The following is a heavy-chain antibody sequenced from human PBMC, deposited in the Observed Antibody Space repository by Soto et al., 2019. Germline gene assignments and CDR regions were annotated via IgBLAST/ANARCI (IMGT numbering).Heavy chain of an antibody. D-gene: IGHD4-17*01. CDR2: IYSGGST. CDR3: ARAGIDYGDEYDAFDI. J-gene: IGHJ3*02. CDR1: GFTVSSNY. V-gene: IGHV3-53*01. Sequence: GGSLRLSCAASGFTVSSNYMGWVRQAPGKGLEWVSVIYSGGSTYYADSVKGRFTISRDNSKNTLYLQMNSLRAEDTAVYYCARAGIDYGDEYDAFDIWGQGTMVTVSS.